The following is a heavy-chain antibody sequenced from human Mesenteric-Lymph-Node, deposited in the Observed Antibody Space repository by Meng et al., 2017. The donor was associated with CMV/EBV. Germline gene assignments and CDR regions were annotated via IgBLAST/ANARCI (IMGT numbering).Heavy chain of an antibody. J-gene: IGHJ4*02. Sequence: GGSLRLSCAASGFTFSSHSMNWVRQAPGKGLEWVSSISSSSSYIHYADSVKGRFTTSRDNAKNSLYLQMNSLRAEDTAVYYCAKDGDYYDSSGTSPFDYWGQGTLVTVSS. V-gene: IGHV3-21*01. CDR2: ISSSSSYI. CDR1: GFTFSSHS. CDR3: AKDGDYYDSSGTSPFDY. D-gene: IGHD3-22*01.